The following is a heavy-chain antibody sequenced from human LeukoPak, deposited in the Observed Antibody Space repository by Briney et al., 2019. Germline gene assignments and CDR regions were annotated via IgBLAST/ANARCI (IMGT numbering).Heavy chain of an antibody. CDR2: MNPNSGNT. D-gene: IGHD2-2*01. Sequence: GASVKVSCKASGYTFTSYDINWVRQATEQGLEWMGWMNPNSGNTGYAQKFQGRVTMTRNTSISTAYMELSSLRSEDTAVYYCARVPPYKRRCSSTSCYPDFRLAFDYWGQGTLVTVSS. J-gene: IGHJ4*02. CDR3: ARVPPYKRRCSSTSCYPDFRLAFDY. CDR1: GYTFTSYD. V-gene: IGHV1-8*01.